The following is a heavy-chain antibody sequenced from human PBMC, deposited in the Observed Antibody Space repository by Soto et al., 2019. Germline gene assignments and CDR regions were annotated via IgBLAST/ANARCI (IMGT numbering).Heavy chain of an antibody. D-gene: IGHD3-22*01. Sequence: ASVKVSCKASGYTFTSYDINWVRQATGQGLEWMGWMNPNIGNTGYAQKFQGRVTMTRNXXXSXXXXXLXXLXXEDTAVYYCARGEITPLGGYYFSAYYYYGMDVWG. CDR2: MNPNIGNT. CDR1: GYTFTSYD. J-gene: IGHJ6*02. CDR3: ARGEITPLGGYYFSAYYYYGMDV. V-gene: IGHV1-8*01.